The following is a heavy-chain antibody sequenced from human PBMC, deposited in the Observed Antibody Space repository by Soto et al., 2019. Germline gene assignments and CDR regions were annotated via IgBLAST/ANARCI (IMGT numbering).Heavy chain of an antibody. Sequence: EVQLLESGGGLVQPGGSLRLSCAASGFTFSSYAMSWVRQAPGKWLEWVSAISVTGGSTYYADSVKGRFTISRDNSKNTLYLQMNSLRAEDTAVYYWPKGGRYSSDCLDYWGQGTLVTVSS. CDR2: ISVTGGST. D-gene: IGHD6-19*01. J-gene: IGHJ4*02. CDR3: PKGGRYSSDCLDY. CDR1: GFTFSSYA. V-gene: IGHV3-23*01.